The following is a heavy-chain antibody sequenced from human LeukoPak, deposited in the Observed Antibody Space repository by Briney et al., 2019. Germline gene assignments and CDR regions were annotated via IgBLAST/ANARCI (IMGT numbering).Heavy chain of an antibody. V-gene: IGHV4-4*02. CDR1: GGSISSSYW. CDR3: ARVFPRITMVRGVNWFDP. J-gene: IGHJ5*02. CDR2: INHSGST. D-gene: IGHD3-10*01. Sequence: SGTLSLTCAVSGGSISSSYWWGWIRQPPGKGLEWIGEINHSGSTNYNPSLKSRVTISVDTSKNQFSLKLSSVTAADTAVYYCARVFPRITMVRGVNWFDPWGQGTLVTVSS.